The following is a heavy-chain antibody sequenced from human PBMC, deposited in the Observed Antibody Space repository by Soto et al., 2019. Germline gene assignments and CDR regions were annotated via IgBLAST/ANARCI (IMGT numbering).Heavy chain of an antibody. V-gene: IGHV3-21*01. J-gene: IGHJ3*02. CDR2: ISSSSSYI. Sequence: GGSLRLSCSASGFTFRSYSMNWVRQAPGKGLEWVSSISSSSSYIYYADSVKGRFTISRDNAKNSLYLQMNSLRAEDTAVYYCARERVVVVTAITYASAFDIWGQGTMVTVSS. D-gene: IGHD2-21*02. CDR1: GFTFRSYS. CDR3: ARERVVVVTAITYASAFDI.